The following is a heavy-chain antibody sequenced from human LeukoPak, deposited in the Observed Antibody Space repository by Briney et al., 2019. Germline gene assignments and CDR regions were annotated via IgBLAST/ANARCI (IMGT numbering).Heavy chain of an antibody. D-gene: IGHD3-10*01. V-gene: IGHV4-39*07. CDR1: GGSISSSIYY. CDR2: IYYSGRT. Sequence: SETLSLTRTVSGGSISSSIYYWGWIRQPPAEGLGGIRSIYYSGRTYYNPSPKRRVTMSVETSKNQFSRNVSSVNAADTAVCYCARDAGGPYYYGSGSYYKARFYDYYYMDVWGKGTTVTTSS. CDR3: ARDAGGPYYYGSGSYYKARFYDYYYMDV. J-gene: IGHJ6*03.